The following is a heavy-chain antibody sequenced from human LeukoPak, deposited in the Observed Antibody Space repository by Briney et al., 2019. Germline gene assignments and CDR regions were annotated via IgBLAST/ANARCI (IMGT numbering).Heavy chain of an antibody. Sequence: SETLSLTCTVSGGSISSYYWSWIRQPPGKGLEWIGYIYYSGSTNYNPSLKSRVTISVDTSKNQFSLKLSSVTAADTAVYYCARDGDSSGWTRSDYWGQGTLVTVSS. CDR2: IYYSGST. CDR1: GGSISSYY. D-gene: IGHD6-19*01. J-gene: IGHJ4*02. V-gene: IGHV4-59*01. CDR3: ARDGDSSGWTRSDY.